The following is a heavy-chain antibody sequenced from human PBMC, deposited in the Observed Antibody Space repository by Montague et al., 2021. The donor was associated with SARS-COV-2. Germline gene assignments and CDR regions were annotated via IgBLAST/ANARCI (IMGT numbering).Heavy chain of an antibody. CDR1: GGSVSSSGYY. D-gene: IGHD2-2*01. CDR2: IYYSGST. J-gene: IGHJ5*02. Sequence: SETLSLTCTVSGGSVSSSGYYWGWICQPPGKGLEWIGSIYYSGSTYYXPSLKSRVTISVDTSKNQFSLKLSSVTAADTAVYYCARQGDQLLLEYWFDPWGQGTLVTVSS. CDR3: ARQGDQLLLEYWFDP. V-gene: IGHV4-39*01.